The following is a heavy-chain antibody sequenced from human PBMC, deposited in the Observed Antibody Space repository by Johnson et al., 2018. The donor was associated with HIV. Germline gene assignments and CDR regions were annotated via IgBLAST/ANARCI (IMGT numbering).Heavy chain of an antibody. CDR1: GFTFSSYA. CDR3: ARELGSGWGETADAFDI. V-gene: IGHV3-30*04. Sequence: QMQLVESGGGVVQPGRSLRLSCAASGFTFSSYAMHWVRQAPGKGLEWVAVISYDGSNKYYADSVKGRFTISRDNSKNTLYLQMNSLRAEGTAVYYCARELGSGWGETADAFDIWGQGTMVTVSS. D-gene: IGHD6-19*01. J-gene: IGHJ3*02. CDR2: ISYDGSNK.